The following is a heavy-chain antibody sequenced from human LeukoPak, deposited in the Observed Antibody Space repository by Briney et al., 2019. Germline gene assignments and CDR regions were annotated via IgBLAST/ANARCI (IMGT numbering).Heavy chain of an antibody. J-gene: IGHJ4*02. V-gene: IGHV1-69*13. Sequence: GASVKVSCKASGGTFSSYAISWVRQAPGQGLEWMGGIIPIFGTANYAQKFQGRVTITADESTSTAYMELSSLRSEDTAVYYCAMGVIAGFHYFDYWGQGTLVTVSS. CDR3: AMGVIAGFHYFDY. CDR2: IIPIFGTA. D-gene: IGHD3-10*01. CDR1: GGTFSSYA.